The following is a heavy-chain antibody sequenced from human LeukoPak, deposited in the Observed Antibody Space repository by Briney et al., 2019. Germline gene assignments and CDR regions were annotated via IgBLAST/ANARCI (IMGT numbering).Heavy chain of an antibody. Sequence: SETLSLTCTVSGGSISSYYWSWIRQPPGKGLEWIGYIYYSGSTNYNPSLKSRVTISVDTSENQFSLKLSSATAADTAVYYCARHPDMGDFDYWGQGTLVTVSS. CDR2: IYYSGST. CDR1: GGSISSYY. J-gene: IGHJ4*02. CDR3: ARHPDMGDFDY. D-gene: IGHD3-9*01. V-gene: IGHV4-59*08.